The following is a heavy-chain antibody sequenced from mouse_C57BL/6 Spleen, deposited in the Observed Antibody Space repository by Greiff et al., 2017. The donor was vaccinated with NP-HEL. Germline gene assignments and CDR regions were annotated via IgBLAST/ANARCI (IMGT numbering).Heavy chain of an antibody. D-gene: IGHD1-1*01. Sequence: QVHVKQPGAELVKPGASVKMSCKASGYTFTSYWITWVKQRPGQGLEWIGDIYPGSGSTNYNEKFKSKATLTVDTSSSTAYMQLSSLTSEDSAVYYCASPPYYYGSSYGGGFAYWGQGTLVTVSA. V-gene: IGHV1-55*01. CDR2: IYPGSGST. CDR1: GYTFTSYW. J-gene: IGHJ3*01. CDR3: ASPPYYYGSSYGGGFAY.